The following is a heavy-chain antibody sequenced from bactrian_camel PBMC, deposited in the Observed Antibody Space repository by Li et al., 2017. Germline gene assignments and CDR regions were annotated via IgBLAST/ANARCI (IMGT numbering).Heavy chain of an antibody. CDR1: RTPIINYC. V-gene: IGHV3S53*01. Sequence: HVQLVESGGGSVQPGGSLRLSCTYSRTPIINYCMAWFRQAPGKEREKVAYISSTDTTTYSDSVKGRFTISKDNAKNTLYLQMNSLEPEDTAVYYCAADQFAFGLSPQYKYWGQGTQVTVSS. CDR2: ISSTDTT. J-gene: IGHJ4*01. CDR3: AADQFAFGLSPQYKY. D-gene: IGHD1*01.